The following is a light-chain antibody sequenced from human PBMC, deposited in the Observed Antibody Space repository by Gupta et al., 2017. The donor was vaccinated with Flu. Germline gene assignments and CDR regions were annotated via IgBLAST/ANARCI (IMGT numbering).Light chain of an antibody. CDR2: EVS. Sequence: QSALTQPATVSGSPGQVITISCTGTSSDVGGYNYVSWYQQHPGKAPKLMIYEVSNRPSGVANRFSGSKSDTTAFPTISGRQAEDEAYYYCSSYTSSSTLVFGGGTKLTVL. V-gene: IGLV2-14*01. CDR3: SSYTSSSTLV. CDR1: SSDVGGYNY. J-gene: IGLJ3*02.